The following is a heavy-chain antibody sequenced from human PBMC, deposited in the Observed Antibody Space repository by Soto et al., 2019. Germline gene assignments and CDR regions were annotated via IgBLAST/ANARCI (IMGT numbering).Heavy chain of an antibody. V-gene: IGHV1-3*01. CDR1: GYTFTCYA. CDR2: INAGNGNT. Sequence: ASVKVSCKASGYTFTCYAMHWVRQAPGQRLEWMGWINAGNGNTKYSQKFKGRVTITRDTSASTAYMELSSLRSEDTVVYYCASSWYYDFWSGEIRDYYYYGMDVWGQGTTVTVSS. CDR3: ASSWYYDFWSGEIRDYYYYGMDV. J-gene: IGHJ6*02. D-gene: IGHD3-3*01.